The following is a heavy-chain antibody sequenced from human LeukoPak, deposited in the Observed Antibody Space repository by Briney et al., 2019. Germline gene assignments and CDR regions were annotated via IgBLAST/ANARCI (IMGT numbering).Heavy chain of an antibody. J-gene: IGHJ3*02. Sequence: TGGSLRLSCAASGFTFSSYSMNWVRQAPGKGLEWVSSISSSSSYIYYADSVKGRFTISRDNAKNSLYLQMNSLRAEDTAVYYCARGITGTTKGAFDIWGQGTMVTVSS. CDR3: ARGITGTTKGAFDI. CDR1: GFTFSSYS. V-gene: IGHV3-21*01. D-gene: IGHD1-7*01. CDR2: ISSSSSYI.